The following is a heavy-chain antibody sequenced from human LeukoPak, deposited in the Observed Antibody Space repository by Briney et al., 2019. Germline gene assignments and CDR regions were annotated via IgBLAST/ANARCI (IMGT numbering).Heavy chain of an antibody. CDR2: INPNSGDT. D-gene: IGHD2-2*02. CDR1: GYTFTGYY. V-gene: IGHV1-2*02. Sequence: ASVKVSCKASGYTFTGYYIHWVRQAPGQGLEWMGWINPNSGDTIYAQRFQGRVTMTRDTSISTAYMELSRLRSDDTAVYYCARAPAPKEIVVVPAAIDRGYYMDVWGKGTTVTVSS. CDR3: ARAPAPKEIVVVPAAIDRGYYMDV. J-gene: IGHJ6*03.